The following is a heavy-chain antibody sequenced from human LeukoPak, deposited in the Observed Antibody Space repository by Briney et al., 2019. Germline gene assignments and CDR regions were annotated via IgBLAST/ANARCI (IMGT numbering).Heavy chain of an antibody. J-gene: IGHJ5*02. V-gene: IGHV1-18*01. CDR2: ISAYNGNT. CDR1: GYTFTSYG. D-gene: IGHD3-16*01. Sequence: ASVKVSCKASGYTFTSYGISWVRQAPGQGLEWMGWISAYNGNTNYAQKLQGRVTMTRNTSISTAYMELSSLRSEDTAVYYCATGGTRSGRQAWGQGTLVTVSS. CDR3: ATGGTRSGRQA.